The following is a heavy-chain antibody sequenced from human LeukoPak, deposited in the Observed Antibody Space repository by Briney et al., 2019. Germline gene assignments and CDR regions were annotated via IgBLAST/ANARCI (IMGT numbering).Heavy chain of an antibody. V-gene: IGHV3-48*02. CDR1: GITFSRYS. J-gene: IGHJ5*02. Sequence: GGSLRLSCAASGITFSRYSMNWVRQAPGKGLEWVSYISSSSSTIYYADSVKGRFTISRDNAKNSLYLQMNSLRDEDTAVYYCARVGYDILTGLSWFDPWGQGTLVTVSS. CDR3: ARVGYDILTGLSWFDP. D-gene: IGHD3-9*01. CDR2: ISSSSSTI.